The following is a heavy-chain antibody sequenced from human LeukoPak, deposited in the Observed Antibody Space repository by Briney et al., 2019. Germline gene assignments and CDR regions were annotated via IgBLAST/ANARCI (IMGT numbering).Heavy chain of an antibody. CDR1: GGTFNNYG. Sequence: SVKVSCKASGGTFNNYGFSWERQAPGQGLEWMGGIIPMFGTVSYAQKFQGRVTITTDASTSTAYMELSSLRFEDTALYYCARDRSGYSLGYGLYYFDYWGQGTLVSVSS. D-gene: IGHD5-18*01. CDR2: IIPMFGTV. J-gene: IGHJ4*02. CDR3: ARDRSGYSLGYGLYYFDY. V-gene: IGHV1-69*05.